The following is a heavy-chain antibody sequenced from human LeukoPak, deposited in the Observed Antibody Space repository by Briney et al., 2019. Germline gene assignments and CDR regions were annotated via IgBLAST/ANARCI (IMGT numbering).Heavy chain of an antibody. CDR3: TTDLGCSSTSCYGFDY. J-gene: IGHJ4*02. CDR2: IESNTTGGTT. CDR1: GFAFSNAW. V-gene: IGHV3-15*04. D-gene: IGHD2-2*01. Sequence: LRLSSAVSGFAFSNAWVTRGPESPSTRLESFGRIESNTTGGTTDYTAPVKGRFTISRDDSKNTLYLQMNSLKTEDTAVYYCTTDLGCSSTSCYGFDYWGQGTLVTVSS.